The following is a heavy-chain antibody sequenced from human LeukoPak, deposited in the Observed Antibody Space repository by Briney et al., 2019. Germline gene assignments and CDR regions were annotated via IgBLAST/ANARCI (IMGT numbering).Heavy chain of an antibody. CDR3: ARDLRPTSNYYYYMDV. Sequence: SETLSLTCTVSGGSISSGGYYWSWIRQPPGKGLEWIGYIYHSGSTYYNPSLKSRVTISVDRSKNQFSLKLSSVTAADTAVYYCARDLRPTSNYYYYMDVWGKGTTVTVSS. D-gene: IGHD5/OR15-5a*01. V-gene: IGHV4-30-2*01. CDR2: IYHSGST. J-gene: IGHJ6*03. CDR1: GGSISSGGYY.